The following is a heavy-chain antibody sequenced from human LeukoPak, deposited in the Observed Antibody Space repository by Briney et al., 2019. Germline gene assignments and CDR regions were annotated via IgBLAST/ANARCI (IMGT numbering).Heavy chain of an antibody. CDR2: IRYDGSNK. CDR3: TAGGYDFWSGPNWFDP. V-gene: IGHV3-30*02. Sequence: GGSLRLSXAASGFTFSSYGMHWVRQAPGKGLEWVAFIRYDGSNKYYADSVKGRFTISRDNSKNTLYLQMNSLRAEDTAVYYCTAGGYDFWSGPNWFDPWGQGTLVTVSS. D-gene: IGHD3-3*01. J-gene: IGHJ5*02. CDR1: GFTFSSYG.